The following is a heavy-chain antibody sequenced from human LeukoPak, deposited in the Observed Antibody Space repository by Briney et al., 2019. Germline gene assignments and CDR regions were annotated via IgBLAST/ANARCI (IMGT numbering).Heavy chain of an antibody. CDR1: GFTFSTYN. CDR2: ISSDSTQI. V-gene: IGHV3-21*01. CDR3: ARDPSYYDSSGYYYGTGVKDDY. J-gene: IGHJ4*02. Sequence: GGSLRLSCAASGFTFSTYNMNWVRQAPGKGLEWVSSISSDSTQIYYADSLKGRFTISRDNAKNSLYLQMNSLRAEDTAVYYCARDPSYYDSSGYYYGTGVKDDYWGQGTLVTVSS. D-gene: IGHD3-22*01.